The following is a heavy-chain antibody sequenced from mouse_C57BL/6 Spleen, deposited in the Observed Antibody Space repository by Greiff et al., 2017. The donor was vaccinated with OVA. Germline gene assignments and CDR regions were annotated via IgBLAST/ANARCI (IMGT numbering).Heavy chain of an antibody. CDR1: GYSITSGYY. Sequence: EVKLQESGPGLVKPSQSLSLTCSVTGYSITSGYYWNWIRQFPGNKLEWMGYISYDGSNNYNPSLKNRISITRDTSKNQFFLKLNSVTTEDTATYYWARGGWYFDVWGTGTTVTVAS. J-gene: IGHJ1*03. CDR2: ISYDGSN. V-gene: IGHV3-6*01. CDR3: ARGGWYFDV.